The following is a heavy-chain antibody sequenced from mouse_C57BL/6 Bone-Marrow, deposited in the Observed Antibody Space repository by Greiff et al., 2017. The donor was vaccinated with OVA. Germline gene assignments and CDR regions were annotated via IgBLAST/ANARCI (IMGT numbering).Heavy chain of an antibody. V-gene: IGHV5-17*01. D-gene: IGHD1-1*01. CDR1: GFTFSDYG. J-gene: IGHJ4*01. Sequence: EVQVVESGGGLVKPGGSLKLSCAASGFTFSDYGMHWVRQAPEKGLEWVAYISSGSSTIYYADTVKGRFTISRDNAKNTLFLQMTSLRSEDTAMYYCALYGCSLIYYAMDYWGQGTSVTVSS. CDR2: ISSGSSTI. CDR3: ALYGCSLIYYAMDY.